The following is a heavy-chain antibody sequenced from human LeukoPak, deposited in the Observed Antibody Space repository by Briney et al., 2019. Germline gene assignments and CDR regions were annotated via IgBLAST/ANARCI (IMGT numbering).Heavy chain of an antibody. Sequence: GGSLRLSCAASGFTFSNYGMHWVRQAPGKGLEWVAVIWYDGSNKYYADSAKGRFTISRDNSKNTLYLQMNSLRVEDTAVYYCARGDYYDSSGHSQYFQHWGQGTRVTVSS. CDR3: ARGDYYDSSGHSQYFQH. CDR1: GFTFSNYG. J-gene: IGHJ1*01. D-gene: IGHD3-22*01. CDR2: IWYDGSNK. V-gene: IGHV3-33*01.